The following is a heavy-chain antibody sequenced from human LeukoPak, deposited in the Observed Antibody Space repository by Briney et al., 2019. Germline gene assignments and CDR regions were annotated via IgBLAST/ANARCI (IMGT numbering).Heavy chain of an antibody. CDR3: ARANWGSFRWFDP. V-gene: IGHV1-46*01. D-gene: IGHD7-27*01. CDR2: MNPSDGRT. Sequence: ASVKVSCKASEYTFTSYHMHWVRQAPRQGLGWMGMMNPSDGRTNYAQKYQSRVTMTKDTSTSTVYMDLSSLRSEETAVYYCARANWGSFRWFDPWGQGTLVTVSS. CDR1: EYTFTSYH. J-gene: IGHJ5*02.